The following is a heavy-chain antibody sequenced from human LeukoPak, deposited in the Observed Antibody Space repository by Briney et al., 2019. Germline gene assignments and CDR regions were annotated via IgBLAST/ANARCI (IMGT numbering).Heavy chain of an antibody. J-gene: IGHJ4*02. D-gene: IGHD3-3*01. CDR3: ARSTYDFWSGYLIDY. CDR2: INPNSGGT. Sequence: ASVEVSFKASGYIFTDYYMHWVRQAPGQELGWMGRINPNSGGTNYAQKFQGRVTMTRDTSISTAYTELSSLRSEDTAVYYCARSTYDFWSGYLIDYWGQGTLVTVSS. V-gene: IGHV1/OR15-1*01. CDR1: GYIFTDYY.